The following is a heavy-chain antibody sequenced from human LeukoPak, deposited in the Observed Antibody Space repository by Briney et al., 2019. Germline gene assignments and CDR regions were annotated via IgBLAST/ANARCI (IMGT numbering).Heavy chain of an antibody. D-gene: IGHD3-22*01. CDR2: IYRSGST. CDR3: ARRYYDSSGYGD. Sequence: SETLSLTCTVSGGSISSDYWSWIRQPPGKGLEWVGYIYRSGSTNYNPSLKSRVTISIDTSKNQFSLRLSSVTAADTAVYYCARRYYDSSGYGDWGQGTLVTVSS. V-gene: IGHV4-59*01. CDR1: GGSISSDY. J-gene: IGHJ4*02.